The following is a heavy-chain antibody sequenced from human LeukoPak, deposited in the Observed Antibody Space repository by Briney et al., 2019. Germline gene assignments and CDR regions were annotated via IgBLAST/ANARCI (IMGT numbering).Heavy chain of an antibody. V-gene: IGHV3-64*04. D-gene: IGHD3-3*01. Sequence: PGGSLRLSCSASGFTFSSYAMHWVRQAPGKGLEYVSAISSNGGSTYYADSVKGRFTISRDNSKNTLYLQMNSLRDEDTALYYCARTWSGSYLDYWGLGTLVTVSS. CDR1: GFTFSSYA. CDR2: ISSNGGST. CDR3: ARTWSGSYLDY. J-gene: IGHJ4*02.